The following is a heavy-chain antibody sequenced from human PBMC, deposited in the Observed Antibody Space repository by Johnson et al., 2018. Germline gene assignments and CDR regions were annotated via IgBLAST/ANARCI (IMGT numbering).Heavy chain of an antibody. Sequence: QVQLVESGGGVVQPGRSLRLSCAASGFTFSSYAMHWVRQAPGKGLEWVAVISYDGSNKYYADSVKGRFTISRDNSKNTLYLQMNSLRAEATAVYYCASQYSSSWYNYYYMDVWGKGTTGTVSS. CDR2: ISYDGSNK. CDR3: ASQYSSSWYNYYYMDV. V-gene: IGHV3-30-3*01. CDR1: GFTFSSYA. J-gene: IGHJ6*03. D-gene: IGHD6-13*01.